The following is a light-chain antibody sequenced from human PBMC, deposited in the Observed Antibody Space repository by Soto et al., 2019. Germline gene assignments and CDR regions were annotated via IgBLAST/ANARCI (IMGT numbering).Light chain of an antibody. J-gene: IGLJ1*01. CDR3: SSYTSSSTPYV. V-gene: IGLV2-14*03. CDR1: SSDVGGYNY. CDR2: DVS. Sequence: LTQPASVSGSPGQSITISCTGTSSDVGGYNYVPWYQHHPGKAPKLMIFDVSNRPSGVSNRFSGSKSANTASLTISGLQAEDEADYYCSSYTSSSTPYVFGTGTKVTVL.